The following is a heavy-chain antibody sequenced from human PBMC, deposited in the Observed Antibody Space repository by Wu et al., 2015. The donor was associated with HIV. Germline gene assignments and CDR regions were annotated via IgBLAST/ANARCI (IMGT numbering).Heavy chain of an antibody. CDR2: INPLFGTT. CDR3: ARNTGAVATSLYSLGV. Sequence: QGQLAQFGAEVKKPGSSVKVTCKASGDGFTSYAVSWVRQAPGQGLEWMGGINPLFGTTKHAQKFQDGVTFTTDESKTTAYMELRSLRSEDTAVYYCARNTGAVATSLYSLGVWGQGTTVAVSS. CDR1: GDGFTSYA. J-gene: IGHJ6*02. V-gene: IGHV1-69*05. D-gene: IGHD5-12*01.